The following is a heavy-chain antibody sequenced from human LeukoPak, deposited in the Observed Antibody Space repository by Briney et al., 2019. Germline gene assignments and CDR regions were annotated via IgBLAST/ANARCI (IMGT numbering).Heavy chain of an antibody. CDR1: GYTFTSYG. CDR3: ARDWTPNYDFWSGYYPDY. V-gene: IGHV1-18*01. J-gene: IGHJ4*02. Sequence: ASVKVSCKASGYTFTSYGISWVRQAPGQGLEWMGWISAYNGNTNYAQKLQGRVTMTTDTSTSTAYMELRRLRSDDTAVYYCARDWTPNYDFWSGYYPDYWGQGTLVTVSS. D-gene: IGHD3-3*01. CDR2: ISAYNGNT.